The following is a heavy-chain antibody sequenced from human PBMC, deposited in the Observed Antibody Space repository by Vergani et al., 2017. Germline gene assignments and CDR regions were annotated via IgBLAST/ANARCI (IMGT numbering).Heavy chain of an antibody. D-gene: IGHD3-22*01. CDR3: TKNQKAVVIKSAVDY. CDR2: ISWDGGST. CDR1: GFTFDDYA. V-gene: IGHV3-43D*03. Sequence: EVQLVESGGVVVQPGGSLRLSCAASGFTFDDYAMHWGRQAPGKGLEWVSLISWDGGSTYYADSVKGRFTISRDNSKHSLYLQMNSLRAEDTALFYCTKNQKAVVIKSAVDYWGQGTLVTVSS. J-gene: IGHJ4*02.